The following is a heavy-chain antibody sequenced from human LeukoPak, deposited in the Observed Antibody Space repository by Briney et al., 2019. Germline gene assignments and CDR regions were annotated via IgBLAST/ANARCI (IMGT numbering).Heavy chain of an antibody. CDR3: ARDLWPAVASTNYFEY. V-gene: IGHV1-46*01. J-gene: IGHJ4*02. Sequence: ASVKVSCKASGCTFTSYYMHWVRQAPGPGLEWMGIINPSGGSTSYAQKLQGGVTMTTDTSTSTAYMELRSLRSDDTAVYYCARDLWPAVASTNYFEYWGQGTLVTVSS. CDR2: INPSGGST. CDR1: GCTFTSYY. D-gene: IGHD3/OR15-3a*01.